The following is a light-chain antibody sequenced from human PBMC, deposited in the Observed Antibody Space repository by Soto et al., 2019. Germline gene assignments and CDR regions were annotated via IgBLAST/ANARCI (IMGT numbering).Light chain of an antibody. CDR1: ENINTW. CDR3: QQYKTYPLT. V-gene: IGKV1-5*01. J-gene: IGKJ1*01. Sequence: DIQMTQSPSTLSASVGDRVTITCRARENINTWLAWYQQKPGKAPTLVIYDASSLEGGVPSRFSGSGSGTDFTLTINSLQPDDFVTYYCQQYKTYPLTFGQGTKVEI. CDR2: DAS.